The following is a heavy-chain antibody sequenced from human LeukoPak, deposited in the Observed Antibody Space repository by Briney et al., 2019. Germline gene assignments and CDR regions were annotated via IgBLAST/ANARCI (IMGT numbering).Heavy chain of an antibody. CDR3: ARVSLPRGRSGSLYYFDY. J-gene: IGHJ4*02. Sequence: GGSLRLSCAASGFTFSSYAMHWVRQAPGKGLEWVSYISSSSSTIYYADSVKGRFTISRDNAKNSLYLQMNSLRAEDTAVYYCARVSLPRGRSGSLYYFDYWGQGTLVTVSS. CDR1: GFTFSSYA. D-gene: IGHD3-10*01. V-gene: IGHV3-48*04. CDR2: ISSSSSTI.